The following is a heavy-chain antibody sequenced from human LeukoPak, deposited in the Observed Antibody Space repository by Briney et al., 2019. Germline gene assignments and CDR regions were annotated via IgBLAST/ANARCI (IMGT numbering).Heavy chain of an antibody. V-gene: IGHV4-59*01. CDR3: ARGAGWYNY. D-gene: IGHD6-19*01. CDR1: GGSISGYY. J-gene: IGHJ4*02. Sequence: SGTLSLTCTVSGGSISGYYWSCIRQPPGKGLEWIGYIYHSGSTNYNPSLKSRVTISVDTSKNQFSLKLNSVTAADTAIYYCARGAGWYNYWGQGTLVTVSS. CDR2: IYHSGST.